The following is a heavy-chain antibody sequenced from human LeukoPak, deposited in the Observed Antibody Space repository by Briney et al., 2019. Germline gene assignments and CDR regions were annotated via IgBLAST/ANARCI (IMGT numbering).Heavy chain of an antibody. CDR3: ARDRYYDSSVRAFDI. Sequence: ASVKVSCKASGYTFTGYYMHWVRQAPGQGLEWMGGIIPIFGTANYAQKFQGRVTITADESTSTAYMELSSLRSEDTAVYYCARDRYYDSSVRAFDIWGQGTMVTVSS. D-gene: IGHD3-22*01. J-gene: IGHJ3*02. CDR1: GYTFTGYY. V-gene: IGHV1-69*13. CDR2: IIPIFGTA.